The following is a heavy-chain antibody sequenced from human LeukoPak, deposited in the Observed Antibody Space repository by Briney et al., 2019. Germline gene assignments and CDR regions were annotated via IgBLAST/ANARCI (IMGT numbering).Heavy chain of an antibody. V-gene: IGHV3-48*04. Sequence: PGGSLRLSCAASGFTFSSYSMNWVRQAPGKGLEWVSYISSRSATIYYADSVKGRFTISRDNAKNSLYLQMNSLRAEDTAVYYCARDPHDSSGYYYSGWDYWGQGTLVTVSS. CDR2: ISSRSATI. CDR3: ARDPHDSSGYYYSGWDY. CDR1: GFTFSSYS. J-gene: IGHJ4*02. D-gene: IGHD3-22*01.